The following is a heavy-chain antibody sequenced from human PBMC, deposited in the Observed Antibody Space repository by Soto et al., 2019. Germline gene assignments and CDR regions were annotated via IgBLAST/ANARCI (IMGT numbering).Heavy chain of an antibody. CDR3: TKNYYFDS. V-gene: IGHV3-23*01. CDR1: GFTFSNYA. CDR2: INIVGGAT. Sequence: GGSLRLSCAASGFTFSNYAMSWVRQAPGKALEWVSSINIVGGATNYADSVRGRFTMSRDDSRNTVFLQMNSLRAEDTAVYYCTKNYYFDSWGQGTLVTVSS. J-gene: IGHJ4*02.